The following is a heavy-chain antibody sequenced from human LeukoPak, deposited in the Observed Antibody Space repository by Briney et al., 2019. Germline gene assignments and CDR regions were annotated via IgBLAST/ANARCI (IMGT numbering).Heavy chain of an antibody. CDR1: GFTFDDYA. CDR3: AKVVQVYYDSSGYPGYFDY. J-gene: IGHJ4*02. V-gene: IGHV3-9*03. CDR2: ISWNSGSI. D-gene: IGHD3-22*01. Sequence: PGRSLRLSCAASGFTFDDYAMHWVRQAPGKGLEWVSGISWNSGSIAYADSVKGRFTISRANAKNSLYLQRNSLRAEDMALYYCAKVVQVYYDSSGYPGYFDYWGQGTLVTVSS.